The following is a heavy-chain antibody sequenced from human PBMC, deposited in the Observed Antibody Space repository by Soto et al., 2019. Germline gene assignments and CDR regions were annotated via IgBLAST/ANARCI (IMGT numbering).Heavy chain of an antibody. CDR1: GFTFSSYS. V-gene: IGHV3-21*01. J-gene: IGHJ5*02. Sequence: GGSMRLSCAASGFTFSSYSMNWVRQAPGKGLEWVSSISSSSSYIYYADSVKGRFTISRDNAKNSLYLQMNSLRAEDTAVYYCARDGYCSSTSCLKYNWFDPWGQGTLVTVSS. CDR2: ISSSSSYI. D-gene: IGHD2-2*03. CDR3: ARDGYCSSTSCLKYNWFDP.